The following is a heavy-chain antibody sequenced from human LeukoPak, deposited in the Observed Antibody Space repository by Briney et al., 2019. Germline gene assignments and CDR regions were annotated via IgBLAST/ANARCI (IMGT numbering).Heavy chain of an antibody. CDR3: ARLIKGRLDLTPPKYYYYYYMDV. J-gene: IGHJ6*03. Sequence: SETLSLTCAVSGGSISSNNWWSWVRQPPGKGLGWIGEIYHSGSTNYNPSLKSRVTISVDKSKNQFSLKLSSVTAADTAVYYCARLIKGRLDLTPPKYYYYYYMDVWGKGTTVTISS. D-gene: IGHD1-7*01. CDR1: GGSISSNNW. CDR2: IYHSGST. V-gene: IGHV4-4*02.